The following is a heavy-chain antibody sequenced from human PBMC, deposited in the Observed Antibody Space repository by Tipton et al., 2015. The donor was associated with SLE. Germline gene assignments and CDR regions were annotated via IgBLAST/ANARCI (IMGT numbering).Heavy chain of an antibody. CDR3: VRSSVLERRRYFDS. CDR2: IYYSGSI. D-gene: IGHD1-1*01. Sequence: LRLSCSVSGGSISISSYYWGWIRQPPGKGLEWIGNIYYSGSISYTPSLKSRVTISVDTSKNQFSLRLTSVTAADTAVYFCVRSSVLERRRYFDSWGQGALVTVSS. CDR1: GGSISISSYY. J-gene: IGHJ4*02. V-gene: IGHV4-39*07.